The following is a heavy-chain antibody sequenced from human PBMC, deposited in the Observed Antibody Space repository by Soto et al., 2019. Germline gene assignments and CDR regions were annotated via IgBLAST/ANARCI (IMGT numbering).Heavy chain of an antibody. V-gene: IGHV3-74*01. CDR3: ARSTTLTGTCDL. Sequence: EVQLVESGGGLVQPGGSLRLSCAASGFTFSTHWMHWVRQAPGKGLVWVSRVYSDVSTTTYADSVKGRFTISRDNAKNTLYLQMNSLRAEDTAVYYCARSTTLTGTCDLWGRGTLVTVSS. CDR2: VYSDVSTT. D-gene: IGHD4-17*01. CDR1: GFTFSTHW. J-gene: IGHJ2*01.